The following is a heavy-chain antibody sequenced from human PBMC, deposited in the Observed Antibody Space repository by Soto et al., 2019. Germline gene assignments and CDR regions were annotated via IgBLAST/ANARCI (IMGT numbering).Heavy chain of an antibody. Sequence: ASVKVSCKTSGYTFTSYAMHWVRQAPGQRLEWMGWINAGNGNTKYSQKFQGRVTITRDTSASTAYMELSSLRSEDTAVYYCARDRGDYYFDYWGQGTLVTVSS. CDR3: ARDRGDYYFDY. J-gene: IGHJ4*02. V-gene: IGHV1-3*01. D-gene: IGHD3-10*01. CDR1: GYTFTSYA. CDR2: INAGNGNT.